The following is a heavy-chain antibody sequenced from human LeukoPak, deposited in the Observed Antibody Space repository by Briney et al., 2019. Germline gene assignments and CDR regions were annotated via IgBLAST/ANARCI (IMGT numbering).Heavy chain of an antibody. D-gene: IGHD3-22*01. CDR2: IYTSGST. CDR1: GGSISSYY. Sequence: SETLSLTCTVSGGSISSYYWSWIRQPAGKGLEWIGRIYTSGSTNYNPSLKSRVTISVDTSKNQFSLKLSSVTAADTAVYYCAREFEDYDSSGYYYGIDYWGQGTLVTVSS. CDR3: AREFEDYDSSGYYYGIDY. V-gene: IGHV4-4*07. J-gene: IGHJ4*02.